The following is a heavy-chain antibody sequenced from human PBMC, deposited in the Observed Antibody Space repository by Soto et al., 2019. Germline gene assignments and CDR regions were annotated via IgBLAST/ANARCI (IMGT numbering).Heavy chain of an antibody. CDR3: ARSLAARFNYYYYYMDV. Sequence: QVQLVQSGAEVKKPGSSVKVSCKASGGTFSSYTISWVRQAPGQGLEWMGRIIPILGIANYAQKLQGRVTITADKSTSTAYMELSSLRSEDTAVYYCARSLAARFNYYYYYMDVWGKGTTVTVSS. D-gene: IGHD6-6*01. J-gene: IGHJ6*03. CDR2: IIPILGIA. V-gene: IGHV1-69*02. CDR1: GGTFSSYT.